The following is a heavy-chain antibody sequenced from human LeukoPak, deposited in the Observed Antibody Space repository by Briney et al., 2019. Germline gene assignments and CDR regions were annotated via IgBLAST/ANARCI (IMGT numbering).Heavy chain of an antibody. CDR1: GYTFTGYY. Sequence: ASVKVSCKASGYTFTGYYMHWVRQAPGQGLEWMGWINPNSGGTNYAQKCQGRVTMTRDTSISTAYMELSRLRSDDTAVYYRARSRVPAAHNWFDRWGQGTMVTVSS. D-gene: IGHD2-2*01. CDR3: ARSRVPAAHNWFDR. CDR2: INPNSGGT. V-gene: IGHV1-2*02. J-gene: IGHJ5*02.